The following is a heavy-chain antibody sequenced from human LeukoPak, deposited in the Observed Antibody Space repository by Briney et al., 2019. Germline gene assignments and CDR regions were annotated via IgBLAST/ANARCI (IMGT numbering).Heavy chain of an antibody. D-gene: IGHD7-27*01. CDR3: ARGELGTAYDAFDI. J-gene: IGHJ3*02. CDR2: INSDGSST. V-gene: IGHV3-74*01. CDR1: GFTFSSYW. Sequence: PGGSLRLSCAASGFTFSSYWMHWVRQAPGKGLVWVSRINSDGSSTSYADSVKGRFTISRDNAKNTLYLQMNSLRAEDTAVYYCARGELGTAYDAFDIWGQGTMVTASS.